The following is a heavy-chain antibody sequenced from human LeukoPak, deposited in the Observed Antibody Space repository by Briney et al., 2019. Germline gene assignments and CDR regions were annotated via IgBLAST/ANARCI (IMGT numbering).Heavy chain of an antibody. D-gene: IGHD4-17*01. CDR3: ARDYADYVGYFFFDY. CDR1: GFTFNYYA. CDR2: ISGGGETT. Sequence: GGSLRLSCAASGFTFNYYAMNWVRQAPGKGLERVSSISGGGETTYYADSAKGRFTISRDNSQNTLYLQMNSLRAEDTAVYYCARDYADYVGYFFFDYWGQGTLVTVSS. J-gene: IGHJ4*02. V-gene: IGHV3-23*01.